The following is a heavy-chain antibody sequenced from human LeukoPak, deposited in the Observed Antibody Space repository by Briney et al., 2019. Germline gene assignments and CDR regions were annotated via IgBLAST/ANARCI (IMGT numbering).Heavy chain of an antibody. Sequence: ASVKVSCKASGYTFTSYNMHWVRQAPGQGLEWMGRINPSGGSTSYAQKFQGRVTMTRDTSTSTVYMELSSLRSEDTAVYYCARGQGQPVLRYFDWLLATDAYGMDVWGQGTTVTVSS. D-gene: IGHD3-9*01. J-gene: IGHJ6*02. CDR2: INPSGGST. V-gene: IGHV1-46*01. CDR3: ARGQGQPVLRYFDWLLATDAYGMDV. CDR1: GYTFTSYN.